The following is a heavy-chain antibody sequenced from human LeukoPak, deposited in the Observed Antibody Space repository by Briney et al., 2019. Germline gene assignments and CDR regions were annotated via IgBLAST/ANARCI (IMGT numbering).Heavy chain of an antibody. CDR2: IYHSGST. J-gene: IGHJ4*02. Sequence: SETLSLTCTVSRGSISSYYWTWIRQPPGKGLEWIGSIYHSGSTYYNPSLKSRVTISVDTSKNQFSLKLSSVTAADTAVYYCARGGWELLRLSIDYWGQGTLVTVSS. D-gene: IGHD1-26*01. CDR3: ARGGWELLRLSIDY. V-gene: IGHV4-38-2*02. CDR1: RGSISSYY.